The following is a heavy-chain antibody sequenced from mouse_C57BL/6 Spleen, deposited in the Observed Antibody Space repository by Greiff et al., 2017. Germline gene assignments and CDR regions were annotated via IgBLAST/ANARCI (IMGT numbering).Heavy chain of an antibody. CDR2: ISYSGST. CDR1: GYSITSGYD. CDR3: ARVGLGKDYAMDY. J-gene: IGHJ4*01. Sequence: EVQLQQSGPGMVKPSQSLSLTCTVTGYSITSGYDWHWIRHFPGNKLEWMGYISYSGSTNYNPSLKSRISITHDTSKNHFFLKLNSVTTEDTATYYCARVGLGKDYAMDYWGQGTSVTVSS. D-gene: IGHD2-2*01. V-gene: IGHV3-1*01.